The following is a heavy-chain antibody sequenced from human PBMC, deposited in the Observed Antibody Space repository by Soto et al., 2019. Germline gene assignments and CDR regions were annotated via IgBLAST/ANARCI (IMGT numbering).Heavy chain of an antibody. D-gene: IGHD1-26*01. J-gene: IGHJ3*01. Sequence: EVQLVESGGGLGQPGESLRLSCAASGFTFSYYWMHWVRQAPGKGLVWVSRIHSDGSSTTYADSVKDRFTISRDNARNTLYLRMNSLRAEDTAVYYCARGDRGAFDLWGQGTVLTVSS. CDR3: ARGDRGAFDL. CDR1: GFTFSYYW. V-gene: IGHV3-74*03. CDR2: IHSDGSST.